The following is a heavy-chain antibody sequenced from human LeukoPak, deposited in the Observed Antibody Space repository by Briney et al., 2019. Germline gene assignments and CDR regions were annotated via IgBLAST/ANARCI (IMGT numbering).Heavy chain of an antibody. V-gene: IGHV4-31*03. CDR2: IYYSGST. CDR1: GGSISSGGYY. Sequence: PSETLSLTCTVSGGSISSGGYYWSWIRQHPGKGLEWIGYIYYSGSTYYNPSLKSRVTISVDTSKNQFSLKLSSVTAADTAVYYCARESDYGDYRSWFDPWGQGTLVTVSS. J-gene: IGHJ5*02. CDR3: ARESDYGDYRSWFDP. D-gene: IGHD4-17*01.